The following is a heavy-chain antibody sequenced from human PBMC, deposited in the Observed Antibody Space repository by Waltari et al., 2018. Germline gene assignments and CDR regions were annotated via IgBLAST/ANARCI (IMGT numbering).Heavy chain of an antibody. CDR1: GFTFSSYN. CDR3: ATGGWGFYFDY. Sequence: EVQLVESGGGLVKPGGSLRLSCAASGFTFSSYNRNWVRQAPGKGLEWVSSISSSSSYTHYADSVKGRFTISRDNAKNSLYLQMNSLRAEDTAVYYCATGGWGFYFDYWGPGTLVTVSS. V-gene: IGHV3-21*01. D-gene: IGHD7-27*01. J-gene: IGHJ4*02. CDR2: ISSSSSYT.